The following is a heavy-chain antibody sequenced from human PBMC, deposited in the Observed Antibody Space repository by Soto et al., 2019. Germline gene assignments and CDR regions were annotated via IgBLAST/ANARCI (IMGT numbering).Heavy chain of an antibody. CDR3: ARRHIVVLRAAMCS. V-gene: IGHV4-59*12. CDR2: ISHSGLR. J-gene: IGHJ5*02. CDR1: GVSISSGY. D-gene: IGHD2-2*01. Sequence: SETLSLTCIVSGVSISSGYCTWIRQSPGKGLEWIGYISHSGLRHYRASLQSRLTMSVETSKNQFSLNLTSVTAADTAVYYCARRHIVVLRAAMCSWGQGTLVTVSS.